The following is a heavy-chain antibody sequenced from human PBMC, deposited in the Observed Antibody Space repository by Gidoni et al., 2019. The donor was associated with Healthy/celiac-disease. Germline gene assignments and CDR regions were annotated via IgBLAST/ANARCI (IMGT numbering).Heavy chain of an antibody. D-gene: IGHD1-26*01. CDR2: IYPGDSDT. CDR1: GYSFTSYW. CDR3: ARFVGMYSGSYPTYFDY. Sequence: EVQLVQSGAEVNKPGESLKISCKGSGYSFTSYWIGWVRQMPGKGLEWMGIIYPGDSDTRYSPSFQGQVTSSADKSISTAYLQWSSLKASDTAMYYCARFVGMYSGSYPTYFDYWGQGTLVTVSS. J-gene: IGHJ4*02. V-gene: IGHV5-51*03.